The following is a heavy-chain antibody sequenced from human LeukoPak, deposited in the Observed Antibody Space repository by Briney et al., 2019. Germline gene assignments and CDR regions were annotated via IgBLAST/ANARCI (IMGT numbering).Heavy chain of an antibody. D-gene: IGHD1-26*01. CDR1: GGSISSYY. CDR3: AREGFSGSYLFDY. Sequence: PSETLSLTCTVSGGSISSYYWSWIRQPPGKGLEWIGYIYYSGGTNYNPSLKSRVTISVDTSKNQFSLKLSSVTAADTAVYYCAREGFSGSYLFDYWGQGTLVTVSS. CDR2: IYYSGGT. J-gene: IGHJ4*02. V-gene: IGHV4-59*01.